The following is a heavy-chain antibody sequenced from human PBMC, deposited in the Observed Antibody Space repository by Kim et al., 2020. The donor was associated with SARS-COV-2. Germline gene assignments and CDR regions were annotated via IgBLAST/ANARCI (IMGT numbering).Heavy chain of an antibody. CDR2: FDPEDGET. CDR3: ATGYAYYGSGSYFY. CDR1: GYTLTELS. D-gene: IGHD3-10*01. Sequence: ASVKVSCKVSGYTLTELSMHWVRQAPGKGLEWMGGFDPEDGETIYAQKFQGRVTMTEDTSTDKAYMELSRLRSEDTAVYYCATGYAYYGSGSYFYWGQGTLVTVSS. V-gene: IGHV1-24*01. J-gene: IGHJ4*02.